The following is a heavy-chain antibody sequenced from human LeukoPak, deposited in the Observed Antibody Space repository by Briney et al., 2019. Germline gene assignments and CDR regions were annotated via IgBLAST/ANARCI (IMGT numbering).Heavy chain of an antibody. V-gene: IGHV1-8*03. Sequence: ASVKVSCKASGYTFTSYDINWVRQATGQGLEWMGWMNPNSGNTGYAQKFQGRVTITRNTSISTAYMELSSLRSEDTAVYYCARRNIVVVPGNNWFDPWGQGTLVTVSS. CDR2: MNPNSGNT. CDR3: ARRNIVVVPGNNWFDP. CDR1: GYTFTSYD. D-gene: IGHD2-2*01. J-gene: IGHJ5*02.